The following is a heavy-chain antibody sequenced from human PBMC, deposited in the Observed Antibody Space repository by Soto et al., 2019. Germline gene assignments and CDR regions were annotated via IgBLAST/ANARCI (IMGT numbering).Heavy chain of an antibody. CDR2: ISYDGSNK. D-gene: IGHD3-10*01. Sequence: QVQLVESGGGGVQPGRSLRLSCAASGFTFSSYGLHWVRQAPGKGLEWVAVISYDGSNKYYADSVKGRFTISRDNSKNTLYLQMNSLRAEDTAVYYCAKDREVWFGESPMDVWGQGTTVTVSS. V-gene: IGHV3-30*18. CDR3: AKDREVWFGESPMDV. CDR1: GFTFSSYG. J-gene: IGHJ6*02.